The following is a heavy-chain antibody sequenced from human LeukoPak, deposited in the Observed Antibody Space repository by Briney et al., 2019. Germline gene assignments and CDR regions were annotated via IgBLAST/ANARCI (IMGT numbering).Heavy chain of an antibody. Sequence: GASVKVSCKASGYTFTSYDINWVRQATGQGLEWMGWMNPNSGNTGYAQKFQGRVTMTRNTSISTAYMELSSLRSEDTAVYYCASSWWLSSSWCGYYYYYGMDVWGQGTTVTVSS. CDR3: ASSWWLSSSWCGYYYYYGMDV. CDR2: MNPNSGNT. V-gene: IGHV1-8*01. J-gene: IGHJ6*02. CDR1: GYTFTSYD. D-gene: IGHD6-13*01.